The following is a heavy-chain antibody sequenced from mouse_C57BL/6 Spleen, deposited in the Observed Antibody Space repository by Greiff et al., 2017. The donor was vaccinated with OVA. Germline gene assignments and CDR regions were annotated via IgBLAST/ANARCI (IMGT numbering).Heavy chain of an antibody. Sequence: QVQLQQPGAELVRPGSSVKLSCKASGYTFTSYWMDWVKQRPGQGLAWIGNIYPSDSETHYNQKLKDKATLTVDKSSSTAYMQLSSLTSEYSAVYYCAGRGYDYDGYAMDYWGQGTSVTVSS. V-gene: IGHV1-61*01. D-gene: IGHD2-4*01. J-gene: IGHJ4*01. CDR1: GYTFTSYW. CDR3: AGRGYDYDGYAMDY. CDR2: IYPSDSET.